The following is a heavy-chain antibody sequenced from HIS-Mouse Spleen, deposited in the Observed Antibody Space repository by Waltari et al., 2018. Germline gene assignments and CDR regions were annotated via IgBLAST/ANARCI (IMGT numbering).Heavy chain of an antibody. Sequence: QVTLRESGPALVKPTQTLTLTCTFSGFSLSTSGMCVSWIRQPPGKALEWLARIDWDDDKYYSTSLKTRLTISKDTSKNQVVLTMTNMDPVETATYYWARIAEGYSSGWYAFDYWGQGTLVTVSS. CDR1: GFSLSTSGMC. J-gene: IGHJ4*02. CDR3: ARIAEGYSSGWYAFDY. V-gene: IGHV2-70*15. CDR2: IDWDDDK. D-gene: IGHD6-19*01.